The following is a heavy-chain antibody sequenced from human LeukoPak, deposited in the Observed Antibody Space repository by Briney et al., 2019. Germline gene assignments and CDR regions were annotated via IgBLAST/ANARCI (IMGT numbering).Heavy chain of an antibody. CDR3: ARLVVPEAFDFDS. CDR2: IHHSGSA. Sequence: SVTLTLTCSVTSGLITPYYWNWIRQSPATDPHLIGYIHHSGSANYNPSLKSRVTLSIDTSKDQFFLRLTSVTAADTAVYYCARLVVPEAFDFDSWGQGTLVTVSS. CDR1: SGLITPYY. V-gene: IGHV4-59*08. D-gene: IGHD2-2*01. J-gene: IGHJ4*02.